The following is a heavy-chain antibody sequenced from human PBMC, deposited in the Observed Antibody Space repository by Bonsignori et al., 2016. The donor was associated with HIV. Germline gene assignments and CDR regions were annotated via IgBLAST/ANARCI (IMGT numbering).Heavy chain of an antibody. J-gene: IGHJ6*03. V-gene: IGHV3-7*03. D-gene: IGHD5-12*01. CDR2: IKQDGSEK. CDR3: ARNGKDRAGYGYYYMDV. Sequence: VRQAPGKGLEWVANIKQDGSEKYYVDSVKGRFTISRDNAKNSLYLQMNSLRAEDTAVYYCARNGKDRAGYGYYYMDVWGKGTTVTVSS.